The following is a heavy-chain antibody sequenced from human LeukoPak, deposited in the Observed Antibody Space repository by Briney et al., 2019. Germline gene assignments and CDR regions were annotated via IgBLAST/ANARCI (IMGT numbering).Heavy chain of an antibody. D-gene: IGHD2-2*01. J-gene: IGHJ3*02. V-gene: IGHV1-18*01. CDR3: ARDSLLPLRYCSSTSCYQDAFDI. CDR2: ISAYNGNT. Sequence: ASVKVSCKASGYTFTSYGISWVRQAPGQGLEWMGWISAYNGNTNYAQKLQGRVTMTTDTSTSTAYMELRSLRSDDTAVYYCARDSLLPLRYCSSTSCYQDAFDIWGQGTMVTVSS. CDR1: GYTFTSYG.